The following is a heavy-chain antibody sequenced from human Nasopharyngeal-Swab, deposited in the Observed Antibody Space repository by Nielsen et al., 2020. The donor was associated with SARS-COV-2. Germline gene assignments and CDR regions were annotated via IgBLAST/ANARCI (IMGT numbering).Heavy chain of an antibody. CDR3: PYGANRYQFDY. D-gene: IGHD4/OR15-4a*01. V-gene: IGHV4-59*02. Sequence: SETLSLTCTVSGGSVSSYYWSWIRQPPGKGLEWIGFIYYSGSTNYNPSLESRVTISVDTSKNQFSLKLSSVTAADTAVYYCPYGANRYQFDYWGQGTLVIVSS. CDR2: IYYSGST. CDR1: GGSVSSYY. J-gene: IGHJ4*02.